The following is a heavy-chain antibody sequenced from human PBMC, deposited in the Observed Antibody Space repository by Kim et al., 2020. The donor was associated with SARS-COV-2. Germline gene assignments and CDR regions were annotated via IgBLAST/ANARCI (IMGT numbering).Heavy chain of an antibody. CDR3: ARGRAGVVPSPILGIGPHYDYYAMDV. V-gene: IGHV4-34*01. D-gene: IGHD2-2*02. CDR1: GGSFSGYH. CDR2: IKHSGST. Sequence: SETLSLTCAVYGGSFSGYHWSWIRQPLGKGLEWIGEIKHSGSTNYNPSLKSRVTMSVDTSKSQFSLKLRSVTAADTAVYYCARGRAGVVPSPILGIGPHYDYYAMDVWGQGTTVTVSS. J-gene: IGHJ6*02.